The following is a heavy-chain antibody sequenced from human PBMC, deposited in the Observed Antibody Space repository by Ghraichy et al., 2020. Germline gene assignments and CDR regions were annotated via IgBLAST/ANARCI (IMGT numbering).Heavy chain of an antibody. CDR3: AKDDEAYSSTYYYGMDV. CDR1: GFTFSSYD. V-gene: IGHV3-30*18. Sequence: GESLKISCAASGFTFSSYDMHLVLQAPGKGLEWVAAMSHDGNKKYYADSVKGRFTISIDNPKNTLYLQMSSLRAEDTAVYYCAKDDEAYSSTYYYGMDVWGKGTTVTVSS. J-gene: IGHJ6*04. D-gene: IGHD6-13*01. CDR2: MSHDGNKK.